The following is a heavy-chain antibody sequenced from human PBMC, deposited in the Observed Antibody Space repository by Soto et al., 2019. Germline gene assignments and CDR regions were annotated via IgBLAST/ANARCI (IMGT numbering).Heavy chain of an antibody. CDR2: ISGSSSDT. V-gene: IGHV3-11*05. CDR3: ATGPRRLSD. Sequence: QVQLVESGGGLVKPGGSLRLSCAASGFTFSDYYMSWIRQAPGKGLESLSYISGSSSDTKYADSVRGRFTISRDNAKNSLYLQMNSLRAEDTAGYYCATGPRRLSDWGQGTPVIVSS. J-gene: IGHJ4*02. D-gene: IGHD3-3*01. CDR1: GFTFSDYY.